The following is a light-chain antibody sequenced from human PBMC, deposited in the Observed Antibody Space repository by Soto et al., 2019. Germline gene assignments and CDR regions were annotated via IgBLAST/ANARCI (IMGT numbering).Light chain of an antibody. J-gene: IGKJ3*01. CDR3: QQYNNWPMAT. Sequence: EIVLTRSPATLSVSPGERATLSCRASQTVSSNLVWYQQRPGQPPRLLIYGASTRATGISARFSGSGSGTEFTLTISSLQPEDFAVYYCQQYNNWPMATFGPGTKVETK. V-gene: IGKV3-15*01. CDR1: QTVSSN. CDR2: GAS.